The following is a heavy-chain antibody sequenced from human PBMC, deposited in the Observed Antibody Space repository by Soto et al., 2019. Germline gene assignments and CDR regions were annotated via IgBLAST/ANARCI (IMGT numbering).Heavy chain of an antibody. D-gene: IGHD6-19*01. J-gene: IGHJ5*02. V-gene: IGHV1-18*01. Sequence: ASVKVSCKASGYTFTSYGISWVRQAPGQGLEWMGWISAYNGNTNYAQKLQGRVTMTTDTSTSTAYMELRSLRSDDTAVYYCAREAYSSGWFSVGPWGQGTLVTVSS. CDR3: AREAYSSGWFSVGP. CDR1: GYTFTSYG. CDR2: ISAYNGNT.